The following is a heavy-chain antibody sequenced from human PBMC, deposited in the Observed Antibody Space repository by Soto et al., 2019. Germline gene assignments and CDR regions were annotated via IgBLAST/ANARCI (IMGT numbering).Heavy chain of an antibody. CDR3: ARGSSNAFDI. J-gene: IGHJ3*02. CDR2: IKPDGSDK. V-gene: IGHV3-7*02. Sequence: EVQLVESGGGLVQPGESLRLSCAASGFSFYHYWMNWVRQAPGKGPEWVANIKPDGSDKNYVDSVNGRFTISRDNAKNSLFLQMNSLRAEDTAVYYCARGSSNAFDIWGQGTMVTVSS. CDR1: GFSFYHYW.